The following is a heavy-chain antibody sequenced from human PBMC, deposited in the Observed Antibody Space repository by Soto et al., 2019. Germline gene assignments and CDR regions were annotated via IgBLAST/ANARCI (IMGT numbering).Heavy chain of an antibody. Sequence: WVSMRLPCAASGCTFNNYARRWGRQAPGQGLEWVSTITSSGGNTYYSESVKGVFILSRDNSKNTLYLQMNSMRAEDTALYCCAEVLYGEYDFDCWGQGTLVTVSS. D-gene: IGHD4-17*01. V-gene: IGHV3-23*01. CDR3: AEVLYGEYDFDC. J-gene: IGHJ4*02. CDR1: GCTFNNYA. CDR2: ITSSGGNT.